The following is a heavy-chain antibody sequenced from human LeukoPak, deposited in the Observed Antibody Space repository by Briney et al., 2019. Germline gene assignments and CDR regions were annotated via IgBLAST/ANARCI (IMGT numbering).Heavy chain of an antibody. Sequence: GGSLRLSCAASGFTFSNYWMHWVRQAPGKGLVWVSCINSDGSSPTYADSVKGRFTISRDNAKNTLSLQMNSLRAEDTAVYYCASMLGANDYWGQGTLVTVSS. CDR2: INSDGSSP. D-gene: IGHD1-26*01. V-gene: IGHV3-74*03. CDR1: GFTFSNYW. J-gene: IGHJ4*02. CDR3: ASMLGANDY.